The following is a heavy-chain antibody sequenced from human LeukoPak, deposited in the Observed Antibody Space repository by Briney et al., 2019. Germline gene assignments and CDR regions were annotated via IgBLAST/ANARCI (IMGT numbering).Heavy chain of an antibody. CDR3: ARGNFYSGSGSSPLDY. J-gene: IGHJ4*02. CDR1: GFTFSSYW. D-gene: IGHD3-10*01. V-gene: IGHV3-74*01. CDR2: INSDGSRT. Sequence: GGSLRLSCAASGFTFSSYWMSWVRQVPGKGLVWVSRINSDGSRTNYVDSAKGRFTISRDNAKNTVFLQMNSLRVEDTALYYCARGNFYSGSGSSPLDYWGQGTLVTVSS.